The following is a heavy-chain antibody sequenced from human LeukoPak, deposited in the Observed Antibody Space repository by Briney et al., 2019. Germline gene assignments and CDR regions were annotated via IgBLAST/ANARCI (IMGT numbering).Heavy chain of an antibody. CDR1: GFTFSSYG. Sequence: PGGSLRLSCAASGFTFSSYGMHWVRQAPGKGLEWVAFIRYDGSNKYYADSVKGRFTISRDNAKNSLYLQMNSLRAEDTAVYYCARGPGVTTVQWGADYYMDVWGKGTTVTVSS. V-gene: IGHV3-30*02. CDR2: IRYDGSNK. J-gene: IGHJ6*03. D-gene: IGHD4-11*01. CDR3: ARGPGVTTVQWGADYYMDV.